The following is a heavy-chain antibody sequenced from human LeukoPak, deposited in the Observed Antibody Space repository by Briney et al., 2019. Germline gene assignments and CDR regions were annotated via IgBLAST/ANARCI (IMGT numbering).Heavy chain of an antibody. Sequence: SETLSLTCTVSGGSISSSSYYWGWIRQPPGKGLEWIGSIYYSGSTYYTPSLKSRVTISVDTSKNQFSLKLSSVTAADTAVYYCARRGCSSGRTYCYYFDYWGQGTLVTVSS. J-gene: IGHJ4*02. CDR3: ARRGCSSGRTYCYYFDY. CDR1: GGSISSSSYY. V-gene: IGHV4-39*01. CDR2: IYYSGST. D-gene: IGHD6-19*01.